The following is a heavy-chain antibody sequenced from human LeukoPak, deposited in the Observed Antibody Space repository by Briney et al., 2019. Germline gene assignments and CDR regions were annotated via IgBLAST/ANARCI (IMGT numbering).Heavy chain of an antibody. D-gene: IGHD6-19*01. CDR1: GFTFGDYA. CDR3: TRDILHGWYYFDF. V-gene: IGHV3-49*04. Sequence: GRSLRLSCTASGFTFGDYAMSWVRQAPGKGLEWVGFIRSKTYGGATEYAASVKGRFTISRDDSKSIAYLQMNSLKTEDTAVYYCTRDILHGWYYFDFWGQGTLVTVSS. CDR2: IRSKTYGGAT. J-gene: IGHJ4*02.